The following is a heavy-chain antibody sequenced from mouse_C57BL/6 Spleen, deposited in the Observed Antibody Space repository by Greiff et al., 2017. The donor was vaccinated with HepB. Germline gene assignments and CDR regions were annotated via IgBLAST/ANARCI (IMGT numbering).Heavy chain of an antibody. J-gene: IGHJ2*01. D-gene: IGHD1-1*01. V-gene: IGHV3-6*01. CDR1: GYSITSGYY. CDR3: ARLATVVATVDY. CDR2: ISYDGSN. Sequence: VQLQQSGPGLVKPSQSLSLTCSVTGYSITSGYYWNWIRQFPGNKLEWMGYISYDGSNNYNPSLKNRISITRDTSKNQFFLKLNSVTTEDTATYYCARLATVVATVDYWGQGTTLTVSS.